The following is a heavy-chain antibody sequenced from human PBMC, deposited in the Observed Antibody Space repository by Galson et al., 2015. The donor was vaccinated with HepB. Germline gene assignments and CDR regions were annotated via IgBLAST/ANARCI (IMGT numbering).Heavy chain of an antibody. Sequence: LRLSCAASGFTFSSYSMNWIRQSPGKGLEWIGEINQSGRTNYNPSLKSRVTISEDSSKNQFSLKVNSVTAADTAVYYCARGPYYAYIWGRYRAHNPRSKCSLVSWGRVTLVAVSP. CDR3: ARGPYYAYIWGRYRAHNPRSKCSLVS. V-gene: IGHV4-34*01. CDR1: GFTFSSYS. D-gene: IGHD3-16*02. J-gene: IGHJ4*02. CDR2: INQSGRT.